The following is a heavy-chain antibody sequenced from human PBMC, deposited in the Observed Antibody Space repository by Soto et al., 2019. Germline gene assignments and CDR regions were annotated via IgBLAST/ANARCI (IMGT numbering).Heavy chain of an antibody. V-gene: IGHV3-23*01. Sequence: TGGSLRLSCAASGFTFSSYAMSWVRQAPGKGLELVSAISGSGGSTYYADSVKGRFTISRDNSKNTLYLQMNSLRAEDTAVYYCAKGDRITIFGVSFLYWGQGTLVTVSS. J-gene: IGHJ4*02. D-gene: IGHD3-3*01. CDR1: GFTFSSYA. CDR2: ISGSGGST. CDR3: AKGDRITIFGVSFLY.